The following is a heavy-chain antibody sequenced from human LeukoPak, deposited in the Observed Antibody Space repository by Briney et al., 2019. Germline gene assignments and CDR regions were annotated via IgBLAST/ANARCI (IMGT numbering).Heavy chain of an antibody. D-gene: IGHD1-26*01. Sequence: SQTLSLTCTVSGGSISSGDYYWSWIRQPPGKGLEWIGSIYYSGSTYYNPSLKSRVTISVDTSKNQFSLKLSSVTAAGTAVYYCASESGGYFDYWGQGTLVTVSS. V-gene: IGHV4-39*01. CDR1: GGSISSGDYY. J-gene: IGHJ4*02. CDR2: IYYSGST. CDR3: ASESGGYFDY.